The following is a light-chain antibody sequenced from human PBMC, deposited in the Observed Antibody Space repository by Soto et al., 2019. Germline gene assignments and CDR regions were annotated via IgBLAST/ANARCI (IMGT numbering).Light chain of an antibody. CDR3: QQRSNWPSIT. CDR2: GAS. Sequence: EIVMTQSPATLSVSPGERATLSCRASQSVSSNLAWYQQKPGQAPRLLIYGASTRATGTPARFSGSGSGTDFTLTISGLEPEDFAVYYCQQRSNWPSITFGQGTRLEIK. CDR1: QSVSSN. V-gene: IGKV3-15*01. J-gene: IGKJ5*01.